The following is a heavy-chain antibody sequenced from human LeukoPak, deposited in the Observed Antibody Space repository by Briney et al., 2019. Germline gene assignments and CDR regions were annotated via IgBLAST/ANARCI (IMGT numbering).Heavy chain of an antibody. CDR2: ISAYNGNT. Sequence: VSVKVSCKASGYTFTSYGISWVRQAPGQGLEWMGWISAYNGNTNYAQKLQGRVTMTTDTSTSTAYMELRSLRSDDTAVYYCARLSDSSGWGYFDYWGQGTLVTVSS. J-gene: IGHJ4*02. D-gene: IGHD6-19*01. V-gene: IGHV1-18*04. CDR1: GYTFTSYG. CDR3: ARLSDSSGWGYFDY.